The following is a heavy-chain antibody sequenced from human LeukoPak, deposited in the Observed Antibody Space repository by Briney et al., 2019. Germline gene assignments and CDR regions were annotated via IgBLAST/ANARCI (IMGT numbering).Heavy chain of an antibody. D-gene: IGHD3-22*01. CDR2: INPNSGGT. CDR3: AKGWDSSGYPYDAFDI. V-gene: IGHV1-2*06. J-gene: IGHJ3*02. Sequence: ASVKVSCKDSGYTFTGYYMHWVRQAPGQGLEWMGRINPNSGGTNYAQKFQGRVTMTRDTSISTAYMELSRLRSDDTAVYYCAKGWDSSGYPYDAFDIWGQGTMVTVSS. CDR1: GYTFTGYY.